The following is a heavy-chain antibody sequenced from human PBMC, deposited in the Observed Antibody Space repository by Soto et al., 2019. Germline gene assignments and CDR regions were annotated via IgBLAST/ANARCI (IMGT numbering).Heavy chain of an antibody. CDR2: MNPNSGNT. CDR3: ARGGVEQWLVRGGWFDP. CDR1: GYTFTSYD. J-gene: IGHJ5*02. Sequence: ASVKVSCKASGYTFTSYDINWVRQATGQGLEWMGWMNPNSGNTGYAQKFQGRVTMTRNTSISTAYMELSSLRSEDTAVYYCARGGVEQWLVRGGWFDPWGQGTLVTVSS. V-gene: IGHV1-8*01. D-gene: IGHD6-19*01.